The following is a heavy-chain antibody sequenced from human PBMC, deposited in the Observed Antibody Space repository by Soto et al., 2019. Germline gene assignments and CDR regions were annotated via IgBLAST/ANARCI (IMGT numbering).Heavy chain of an antibody. Sequence: SSETLSLTCTVSGGSISSYYWSWIRQPPGKGLEWIGYIYYSGSTNYNPSLKSRVTISVDTSKNQFSLKLSSVTAADTAVYYCATYATVTTNFDYWGQGTLVTVSS. CDR1: GGSISSYY. CDR3: ATYATVTTNFDY. D-gene: IGHD4-17*01. CDR2: IYYSGST. V-gene: IGHV4-59*01. J-gene: IGHJ4*02.